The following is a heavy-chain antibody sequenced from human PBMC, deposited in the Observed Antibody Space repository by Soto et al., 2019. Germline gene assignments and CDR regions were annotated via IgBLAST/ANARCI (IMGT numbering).Heavy chain of an antibody. V-gene: IGHV3-21*01. D-gene: IGHD3-10*01. CDR1: GFTFSSYS. CDR2: ISSSSSYI. J-gene: IGHJ4*02. CDR3: ARAAYIFYGSGSYYFQQQYYFDY. Sequence: GSLRLSCAASGFTFSSYSMNWVRQAPGKGLEWVSSISSSSSYIYYADSVKGRFTISRDNAKNSPYLQMNSLRAEDTAVYYCARAAYIFYGSGSYYFQQQYYFDYWGQGTLVTVSS.